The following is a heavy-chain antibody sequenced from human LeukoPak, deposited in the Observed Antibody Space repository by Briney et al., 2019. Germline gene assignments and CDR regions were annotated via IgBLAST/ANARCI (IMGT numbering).Heavy chain of an antibody. Sequence: PGGSLRLSCAASRFTFNRYWMSWVRQAPGKGLEWVANIKEDGSEKNYVDSMKGRITISRDNAKYSLYLQMNSLRVEDMAVYYCARGVIGYRDAFDIWGQGAMVTVSS. D-gene: IGHD5-12*01. CDR3: ARGVIGYRDAFDI. J-gene: IGHJ3*02. V-gene: IGHV3-7*03. CDR2: IKEDGSEK. CDR1: RFTFNRYW.